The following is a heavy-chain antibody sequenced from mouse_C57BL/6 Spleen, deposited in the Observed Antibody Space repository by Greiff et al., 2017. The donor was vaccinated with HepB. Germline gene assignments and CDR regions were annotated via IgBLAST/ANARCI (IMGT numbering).Heavy chain of an antibody. V-gene: IGHV1-74*01. CDR2: IHPSDSDT. CDR1: GYTFTSYW. J-gene: IGHJ2*01. Sequence: QVQLKQPGAELVKPGASVKVSCKASGYTFTSYWMHWVKQRPGQGLEWIGRIHPSDSDTNYNQKFKGKATLTVDKSSSTAYMQLSSLTSEDSAVYYCAIGGNWVYFDYWGQGTTLTVSS. D-gene: IGHD4-1*02. CDR3: AIGGNWVYFDY.